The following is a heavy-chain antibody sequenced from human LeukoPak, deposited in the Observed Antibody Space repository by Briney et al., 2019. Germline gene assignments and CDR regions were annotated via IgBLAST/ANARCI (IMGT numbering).Heavy chain of an antibody. CDR1: QFTFSSYD. CDR3: TRNSGWYGLS. J-gene: IGHJ1*01. V-gene: IGHV3-30*03. CDR2: ISRDGSNK. Sequence: GGSLRLSCAASQFTFSSYDMHWVRQAPGKGLDWVAVISRDGSNKKYGDSVKGRFTTSRDNSNNTLFLHLNSLRGEDTAVYYCTRNSGWYGLSWGQGTLVTVSS. D-gene: IGHD6-19*01.